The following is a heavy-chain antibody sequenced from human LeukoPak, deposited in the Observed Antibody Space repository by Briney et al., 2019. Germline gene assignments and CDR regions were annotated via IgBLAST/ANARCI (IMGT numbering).Heavy chain of an antibody. CDR2: IYSGGST. CDR1: GFTVSSNY. CDR3: ARGGSRQPFDY. J-gene: IGHJ4*02. Sequence: GGSLRLSCAASGFTVSSNYMSWVRQAPGKGLEWVSVIYSGGSTFCADSVKGRFTISRDNSKNTLYLQLNSLRAEDTAVYYCARGGSRQPFDYWGQGTLVTVSS. D-gene: IGHD1-26*01. V-gene: IGHV3-53*01.